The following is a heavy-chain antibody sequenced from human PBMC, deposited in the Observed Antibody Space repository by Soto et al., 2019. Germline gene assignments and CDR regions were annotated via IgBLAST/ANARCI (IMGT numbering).Heavy chain of an antibody. V-gene: IGHV4-59*01. CDR3: ARDPTKGVYAFNWFDP. J-gene: IGHJ5*02. CDR1: GGSFSGYY. Sequence: TLSLTCAVYGGSFSGYYWSWIRQPPGKGLEWIGYIYYNGSTNYNPALKSRVTLSVDTSRNQVSLKLRSVTASDTAVYYCARDPTKGVYAFNWFDPWGQGTLVTVSS. CDR2: IYYNGST. D-gene: IGHD2-8*01.